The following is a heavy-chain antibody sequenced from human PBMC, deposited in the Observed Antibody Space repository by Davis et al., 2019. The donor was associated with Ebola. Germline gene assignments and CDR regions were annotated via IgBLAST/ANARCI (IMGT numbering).Heavy chain of an antibody. D-gene: IGHD4-11*01. Sequence: PGGSLRLSCAASGFTFSGSAMPLVRQASGQGLEWVGRIRSKANSYATAYAASVKGRFTISRDDSKNTAYLQMNSLKTEDTAVYYCTSGPTYYSNYGIYYYYGMDVWGQGTTVTVSS. CDR3: TSGPTYYSNYGIYYYYGMDV. CDR2: IRSKANSYAT. J-gene: IGHJ6*02. V-gene: IGHV3-73*01. CDR1: GFTFSGSA.